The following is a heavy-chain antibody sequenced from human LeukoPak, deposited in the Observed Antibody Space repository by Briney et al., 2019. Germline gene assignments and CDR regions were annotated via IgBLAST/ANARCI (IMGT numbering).Heavy chain of an antibody. J-gene: IGHJ3*02. CDR3: ARDRGSGYPRDAFDI. V-gene: IGHV4-61*02. CDR2: IYTSGST. Sequence: TLSLTCTVSGGSISSGSYYWSWIRQPAGKGLEWIGRIYTSGSTNYNPSLKSRVTISVDTSKNQFSLKLSSVTAADTAVYYCARDRGSGYPRDAFDIWGQGTMVTVSS. CDR1: GGSISSGSYY. D-gene: IGHD5-12*01.